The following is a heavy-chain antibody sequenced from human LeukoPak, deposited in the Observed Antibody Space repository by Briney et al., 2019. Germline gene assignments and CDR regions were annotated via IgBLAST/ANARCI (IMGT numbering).Heavy chain of an antibody. CDR3: ALSGAIFGVVITPFVDV. CDR1: GGTFSSYA. Sequence: SVKVSCKASGGTFSSYAISWVRQAPGQGLEWMGGIIPIFGTANYAQKFQGRVTITADESTSTAYMELSSLRSEDTAVYYCALSGAIFGVVITPFVDVWGRGTTVTVSS. D-gene: IGHD3-3*01. V-gene: IGHV1-69*13. CDR2: IIPIFGTA. J-gene: IGHJ6*04.